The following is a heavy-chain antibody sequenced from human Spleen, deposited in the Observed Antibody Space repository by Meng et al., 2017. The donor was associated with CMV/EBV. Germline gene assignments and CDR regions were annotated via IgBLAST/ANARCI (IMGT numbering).Heavy chain of an antibody. CDR2: ISSGGDST. D-gene: IGHD3-16*01. J-gene: IGHJ4*02. Sequence: GESLKISCAASGFIFRSYAMTWVRQAPGKGLEWVSGISSGGDSTYYADSVKGRFTISRDDAENSLHLQMNSLRVDDTAVYYCARDKLTFGYETMSASYFDLWGQGALVTVSS. V-gene: IGHV3-23*01. CDR1: GFIFRSYA. CDR3: ARDKLTFGYETMSASYFDL.